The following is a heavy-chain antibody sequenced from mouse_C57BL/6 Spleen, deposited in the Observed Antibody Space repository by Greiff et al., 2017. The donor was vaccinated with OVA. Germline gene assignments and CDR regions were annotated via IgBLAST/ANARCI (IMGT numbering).Heavy chain of an antibody. V-gene: IGHV1-39*01. CDR2: INPNYGTT. J-gene: IGHJ3*01. D-gene: IGHD1-1*01. CDR1: GYSFTDYN. Sequence: EVQLKESGPELVKPGASVKISCKASGYSFTDYNMNWVKQSNGKSLEWIGVINPNYGTTSYNQKFKGKATLTVDQSSSTAYMQLNSLTSEDSAVYYCASGGGSSYVVSFAYWGQGTLVTVSA. CDR3: ASGGGSSYVVSFAY.